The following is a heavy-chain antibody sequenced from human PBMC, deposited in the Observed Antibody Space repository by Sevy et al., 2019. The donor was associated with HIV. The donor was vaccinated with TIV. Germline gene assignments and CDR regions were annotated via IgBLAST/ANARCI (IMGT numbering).Heavy chain of an antibody. V-gene: IGHV3-7*01. J-gene: IGHJ5*02. Sequence: GGSLRLSCAASGFTFSSYEMNWVRQAPGKGLEWVANIKEDGSEKNYVDSVKGRSTISRDNAKNSLYLQMNSLRAEDTAMYYCARAHTICSGGDCSPGWFDPWGQGTLVTVSS. D-gene: IGHD2-21*02. CDR1: GFTFSSYE. CDR2: IKEDGSEK. CDR3: ARAHTICSGGDCSPGWFDP.